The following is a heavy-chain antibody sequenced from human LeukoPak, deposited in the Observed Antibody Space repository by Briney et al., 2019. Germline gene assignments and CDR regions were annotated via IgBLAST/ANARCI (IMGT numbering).Heavy chain of an antibody. CDR1: GLTVSSNY. CDR3: ARGGGYSSPSYDY. D-gene: IGHD6-13*01. J-gene: IGHJ4*02. V-gene: IGHV3-53*01. Sequence: GGSLRLSCAASGLTVSSNYVTWVRQVPGKGLEWVSVIYSDGSTYYADSVKGRFTISRDNSKNTLYLQMNSLGAEDTAVYYCARGGGYSSPSYDYWGQGTLVTVSS. CDR2: IYSDGST.